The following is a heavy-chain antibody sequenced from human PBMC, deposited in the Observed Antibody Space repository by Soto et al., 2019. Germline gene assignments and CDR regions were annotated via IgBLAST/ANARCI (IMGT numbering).Heavy chain of an antibody. J-gene: IGHJ1*01. Sequence: GGSLRLSCAASGFTFSSYAMSWVRQAPGKGLEWVSGISGGGGTTYYADSVKGRFTISRDNSKNTLYLQVNSLRVEDTALYYCAKDQVAAGTTSTYFQYGGQGTLVTV. V-gene: IGHV3-23*01. CDR3: AKDQVAAGTTSTYFQY. D-gene: IGHD6-13*01. CDR2: ISGGGGTT. CDR1: GFTFSSYA.